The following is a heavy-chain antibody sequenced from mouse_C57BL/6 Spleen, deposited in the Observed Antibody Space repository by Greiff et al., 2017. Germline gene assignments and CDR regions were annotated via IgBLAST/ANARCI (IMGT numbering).Heavy chain of an antibody. D-gene: IGHD2-5*01. V-gene: IGHV1-42*01. J-gene: IGHJ4*01. Sequence: EVQLQQSGPELVKPGASVKISCKASGYSFTGYYMNWVKQSPEKSLEWIGEINPSTGGTTYNQKFKAKATLTVDKSSSTAYMQLKSLTSEDSAVYYCARVDSNYPDYYAMDYWGQGTSVTVSS. CDR3: ARVDSNYPDYYAMDY. CDR1: GYSFTGYY. CDR2: INPSTGGT.